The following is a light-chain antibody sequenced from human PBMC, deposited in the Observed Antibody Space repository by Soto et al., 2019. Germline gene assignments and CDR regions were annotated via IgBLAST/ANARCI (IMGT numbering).Light chain of an antibody. CDR2: GAS. CDR1: QSVSSGY. CDR3: QQYGNSPPSVT. Sequence: EIVLTQSPNTLSLSPGETATLSCRASQSVSSGYLVWYQQKPGQAPRLLIYGASTRATGIPDRFSGSGSGTEFTLTISRLEPEAFAVYYCQQYGNSPPSVTFGPGTKVDIK. V-gene: IGKV3-20*01. J-gene: IGKJ3*01.